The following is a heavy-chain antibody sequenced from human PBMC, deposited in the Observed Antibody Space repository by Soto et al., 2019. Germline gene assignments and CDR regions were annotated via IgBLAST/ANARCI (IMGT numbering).Heavy chain of an antibody. J-gene: IGHJ6*02. V-gene: IGHV3-15*01. Sequence: EVQLVESGGGLVKPGGSLRLSCAASGFTFSNAWMSWVRQAPGKGLEWVGRIKSKTDGGTTDYAAPVKGRFTISRDDSKNTLYLQMNSLKTAATAVYYCTTEAGRRNYGMDVWGQGTTVTVSS. CDR1: GFTFSNAW. CDR3: TTEAGRRNYGMDV. CDR2: IKSKTDGGTT. D-gene: IGHD3-10*01.